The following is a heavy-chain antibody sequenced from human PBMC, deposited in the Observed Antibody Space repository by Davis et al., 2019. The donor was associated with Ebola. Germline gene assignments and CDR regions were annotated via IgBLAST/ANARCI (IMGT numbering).Heavy chain of an antibody. V-gene: IGHV3-48*01. CDR3: ARNGYYFDY. CDR2: ISSSSSTI. J-gene: IGHJ4*02. CDR1: GFTFSSYS. Sequence: GGSLRLSCAASGFTFSSYSMNWVRQAPGKGLEWVSYISSSSSTIHYADSVRGRFTISRDDAKSSLYLQMNSLRAEDTAVYYCARNGYYFDYWGQGTLVTVSS. D-gene: IGHD2-8*01.